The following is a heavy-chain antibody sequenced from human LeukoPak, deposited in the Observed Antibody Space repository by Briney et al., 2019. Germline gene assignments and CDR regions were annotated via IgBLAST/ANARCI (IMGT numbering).Heavy chain of an antibody. J-gene: IGHJ4*02. CDR3: ARDSGFDWLSFDY. CDR2: ISSSGSTI. CDR1: GFTFSSYG. D-gene: IGHD3-9*01. V-gene: IGHV3-48*04. Sequence: GGSLRLSCAASGFTFSSYGMHWVRQAPGKGLEWVSYISSSGSTIYYADSVKGRFTISRENAKNSLYLQMNSLRAEDMAVYYCARDSGFDWLSFDYWGQGTLVTVSS.